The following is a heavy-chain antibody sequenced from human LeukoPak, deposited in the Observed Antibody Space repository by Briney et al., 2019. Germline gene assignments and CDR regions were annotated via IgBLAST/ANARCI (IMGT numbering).Heavy chain of an antibody. CDR2: ISAYNGNT. J-gene: IGHJ4*02. CDR1: GYTFTSYG. D-gene: IGHD1/OR15-1a*01. Sequence: ASVKVSCKASGYTFTSYGISWVRQAPGQGLEWMGWISAYNGNTNYAQKPQGRVTMTTDTSTSTAYMELRSLRSDDTAVYYCARDYYYGTSGYYFDYWGQGTLVTVSS. V-gene: IGHV1-18*01. CDR3: ARDYYYGTSGYYFDY.